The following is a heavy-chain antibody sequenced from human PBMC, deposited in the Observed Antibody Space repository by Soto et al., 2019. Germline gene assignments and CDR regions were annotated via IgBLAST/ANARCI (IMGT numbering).Heavy chain of an antibody. J-gene: IGHJ6*04. CDR3: AGGTYFYGMDV. Sequence: SVKVSCKASGYTFTYRYLHWVRQAPGQALEWMGWITPFNGNTNYAQKFQDRVTITRDRSMSTAYMELSSLRYEDTAMYYCAGGTYFYGMDVWGKGPTVTVSS. V-gene: IGHV1-45*02. CDR1: GYTFTYRY. CDR2: ITPFNGNT. D-gene: IGHD3-16*01.